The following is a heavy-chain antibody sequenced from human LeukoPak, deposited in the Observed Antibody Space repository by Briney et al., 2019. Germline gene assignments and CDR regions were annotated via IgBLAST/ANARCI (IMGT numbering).Heavy chain of an antibody. CDR1: GGSISSSSYY. J-gene: IGHJ4*02. V-gene: IGHV4-39*07. CDR2: IYYSGST. Sequence: PSETLSLTCTVSGGSISSSSYYWGWIRQPPGKGLEWIGSIYYSGSTYYNPSLKSRVTISVDTSKNQFSLKLSSVTAADTAVYYCARGTGYYSKYYFDYWGQGTLVTVSS. D-gene: IGHD3/OR15-3a*01. CDR3: ARGTGYYSKYYFDY.